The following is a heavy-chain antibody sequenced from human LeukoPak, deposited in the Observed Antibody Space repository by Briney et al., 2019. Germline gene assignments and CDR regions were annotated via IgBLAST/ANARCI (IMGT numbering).Heavy chain of an antibody. Sequence: ASVKVSCKASGYTFTGYYMHWVRQAPGQGLEWMGWINPNSGGTNYAQKFQGRVTMTRDTSISTAYMELSRPRSDDTAVYYCASQKLELRLGDAFDIWGQGTMVTVSS. V-gene: IGHV1-2*02. CDR3: ASQKLELRLGDAFDI. D-gene: IGHD1-7*01. CDR2: INPNSGGT. J-gene: IGHJ3*02. CDR1: GYTFTGYY.